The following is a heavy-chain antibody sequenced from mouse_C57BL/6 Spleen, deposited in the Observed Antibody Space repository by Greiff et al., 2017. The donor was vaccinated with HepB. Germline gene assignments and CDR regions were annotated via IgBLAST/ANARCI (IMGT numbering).Heavy chain of an antibody. D-gene: IGHD2-1*01. Sequence: VQLQQPGAELVKPGASVKMSCKASGYTFTSYRITWVKQRPGQGLEWIGDIYPGSGSTNYNEKFKSKATLTVDTSSSTAYMQLSSLTSEDSAVYYCAKEAYGNYWFAYWGQGTLVTVSA. J-gene: IGHJ3*01. V-gene: IGHV1-55*01. CDR1: GYTFTSYR. CDR2: IYPGSGST. CDR3: AKEAYGNYWFAY.